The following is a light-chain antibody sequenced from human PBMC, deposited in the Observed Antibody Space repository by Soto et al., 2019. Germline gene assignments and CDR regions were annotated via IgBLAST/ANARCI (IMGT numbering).Light chain of an antibody. Sequence: DIQMTQSPPSLSASVGDRVTITCRASQGISTYLNWYQQKPGKAPKLLIYAASSLQSGVPSRFSGSGSETDFTLTISSLQPEHFATYSCQQSYITTWTFGQGTKVDIK. CDR3: QQSYITTWT. CDR2: AAS. CDR1: QGISTY. V-gene: IGKV1-39*01. J-gene: IGKJ1*01.